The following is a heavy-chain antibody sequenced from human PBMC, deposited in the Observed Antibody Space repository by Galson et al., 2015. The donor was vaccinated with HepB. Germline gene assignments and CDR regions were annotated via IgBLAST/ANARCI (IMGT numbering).Heavy chain of an antibody. V-gene: IGHV5-51*01. CDR3: ARLPRGWDPSRGHFDY. CDR2: IYPADSDT. CDR1: GYSLNRYW. J-gene: IGHJ4*02. D-gene: IGHD1-26*01. Sequence: SGAEVKRPGESLKISCKASGYSLNRYWIGWVRQMPGKGLEWMGIIYPADSDTRYSPSFQGQVTISADKSIDTAFLQWSSLKASDSAMYYCARLPRGWDPSRGHFDYWGQGTLVSVSS.